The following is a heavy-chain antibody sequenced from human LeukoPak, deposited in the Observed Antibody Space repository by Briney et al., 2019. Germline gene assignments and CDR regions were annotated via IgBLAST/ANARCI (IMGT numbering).Heavy chain of an antibody. CDR3: AVQSGSAAGNFDI. CDR2: IYPGDSDT. V-gene: IGHV5-51*01. J-gene: IGHJ3*02. D-gene: IGHD6-25*01. Sequence: GESLKISCKGSGYTFITYWIGWVRQMPGEGLEWMGIIYPGDSDTRYSPSFQGQVTISADKSISTAYLQWSSLKASDTAMYYCAVQSGSAAGNFDIWGQGTMVTVSS. CDR1: GYTFITYW.